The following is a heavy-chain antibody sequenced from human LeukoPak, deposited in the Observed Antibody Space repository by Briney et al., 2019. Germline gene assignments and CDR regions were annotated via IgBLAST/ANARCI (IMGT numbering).Heavy chain of an antibody. J-gene: IGHJ4*02. CDR2: ISYDGSNK. D-gene: IGHD2-15*01. V-gene: IGHV3-30*03. Sequence: PGGSLRLSCAASGFTFTNAWMNWVRQAPGKGLEWVAVISYDGSNKYYADSVKGRFTISRDNSKNTLYLQMNSLRAEDTAVYYCARAQIGVCSGGSCYRSIFDYWGQGTLVTVSS. CDR3: ARAQIGVCSGGSCYRSIFDY. CDR1: GFTFTNAW.